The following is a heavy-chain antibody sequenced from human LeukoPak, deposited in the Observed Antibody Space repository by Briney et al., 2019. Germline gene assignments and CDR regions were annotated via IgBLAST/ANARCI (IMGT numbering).Heavy chain of an antibody. CDR2: ISAYNGNT. CDR3: ARQYYYGSGSYYNLWYYYYGMDV. Sequence: ASVKVSCKASGYTFTSYGISWVRQAPGQGLEWMGWISAYNGNTNYAQKLQGRVTMTTDTSTSTAYMELRSLRSDDTAVYYCARQYYYGSGSYYNLWYYYYGMDVWGQGTTVTVSS. J-gene: IGHJ6*02. D-gene: IGHD3-10*01. V-gene: IGHV1-18*01. CDR1: GYTFTSYG.